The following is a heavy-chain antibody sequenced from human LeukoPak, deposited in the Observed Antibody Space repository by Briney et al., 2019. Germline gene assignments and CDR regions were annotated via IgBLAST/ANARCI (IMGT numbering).Heavy chain of an antibody. V-gene: IGHV4-59*01. J-gene: IGHJ6*03. D-gene: IGHD3-10*01. Sequence: WETLSLTCTVSGGSISSYYWSWIQQPPGKGLEWIGYIYYSGSTNYNPSLKSRVTISVDTSKNQFSLKLSSVTAADTAVYYCARGPHYYGSGSYYNSPFNYYYYMDVWGKGTTVTISS. CDR3: ARGPHYYGSGSYYNSPFNYYYYMDV. CDR2: IYYSGST. CDR1: GGSISSYY.